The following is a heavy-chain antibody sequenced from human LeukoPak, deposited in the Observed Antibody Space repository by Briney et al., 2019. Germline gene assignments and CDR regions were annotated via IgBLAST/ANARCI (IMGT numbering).Heavy chain of an antibody. J-gene: IGHJ1*01. CDR1: GGSISSGGYS. D-gene: IGHD4-17*01. V-gene: IGHV4-30-2*01. Sequence: SETLSLTCAVSGGSISSGGYSWSWIRQPPGKGLEWIGYIYHSGSTYYNPSLKSRVTISVDRSKNQFSLKLSSVTAADTAVYYCASLNTVNRYFQHWGQGTLVTVLS. CDR3: ASLNTVNRYFQH. CDR2: IYHSGST.